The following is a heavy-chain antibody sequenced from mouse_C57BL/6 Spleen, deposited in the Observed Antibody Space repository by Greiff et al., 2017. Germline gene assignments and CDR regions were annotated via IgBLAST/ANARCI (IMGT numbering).Heavy chain of an antibody. D-gene: IGHD2-4*01. CDR3: ARHYYDYDGGYFDY. CDR2: ISNGGGST. CDR1: GFTFSDYY. J-gene: IGHJ2*01. Sequence: EVKLMESGGGLVQPGGSLKLSCAASGFTFSDYYMYWVRQTPEKRLEWVAYISNGGGSTYYPDTVKGRFTISRDNAKNTLYLQMSRLKSEDTAMYYCARHYYDYDGGYFDYWGKGTTLTVSS. V-gene: IGHV5-12*01.